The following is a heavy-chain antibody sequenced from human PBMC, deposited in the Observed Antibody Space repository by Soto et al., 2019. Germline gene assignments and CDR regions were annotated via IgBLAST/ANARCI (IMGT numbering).Heavy chain of an antibody. J-gene: IGHJ6*02. CDR2: IKSETDGGTT. CDR1: GLSFTNAW. D-gene: IGHD3-10*01. CDR3: STDIGFYCLDV. Sequence: EVQLVESGGGLVKPGESLRLSCATSGLSFTNAWMSWVRQAPGKVLEWVGRIKSETDGGTTDYAAPVKGRFTMSRDDSQNALYLQMNSLKTEDTALYYCSTDIGFYCLDVWGQGTTVTVSS. V-gene: IGHV3-15*01.